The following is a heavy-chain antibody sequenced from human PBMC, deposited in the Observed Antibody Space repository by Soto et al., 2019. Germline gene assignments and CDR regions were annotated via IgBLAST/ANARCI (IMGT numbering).Heavy chain of an antibody. CDR2: IWYDGSNK. Sequence: QVQLVESGGGVVQPGRSLRLSCAASGFSFTTYGMHWVRQAPGEGLEWVAVIWYDGSNKYYADSVKGRFTISRDTSKNTRYLQMNSLRAEDPAVYYCAKDRGGGAVVPDYWGQGTLVTVSS. J-gene: IGHJ4*02. V-gene: IGHV3-33*06. D-gene: IGHD2-21*01. CDR3: AKDRGGGAVVPDY. CDR1: GFSFTTYG.